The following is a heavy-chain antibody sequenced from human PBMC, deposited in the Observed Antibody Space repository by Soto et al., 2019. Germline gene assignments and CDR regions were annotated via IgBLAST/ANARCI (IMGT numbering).Heavy chain of an antibody. J-gene: IGHJ6*02. Sequence: QVQLVQSGAEVKKPGSSVKVSCKASGGTFSSYAISWVRQAPGQGLEWMGGIIPIFGTANYAQKFQGRVTITADESTSTAYLELSSLRSEDTAVYYCAREQFLAWLLHSHYYYYGIDVWGQGTTVTVSS. CDR3: AREQFLAWLLHSHYYYYGIDV. D-gene: IGHD3-3*01. V-gene: IGHV1-69*01. CDR2: IIPIFGTA. CDR1: GGTFSSYA.